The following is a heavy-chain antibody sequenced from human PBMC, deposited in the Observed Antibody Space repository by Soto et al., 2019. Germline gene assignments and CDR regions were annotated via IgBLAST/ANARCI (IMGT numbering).Heavy chain of an antibody. D-gene: IGHD3-9*01. CDR1: GGSISSGGYY. Sequence: SETLSLTCTVSGGSISSGGYYWSWIRQHPGKGLEWIGYIYYSGSTYYNPSLKSRVTISVDTSKNQFSLKLSSVTAADTAVYSCARVLRYFDWHGGAFDSWGQGTMVTVSS. V-gene: IGHV4-31*03. CDR2: IYYSGST. J-gene: IGHJ3*02. CDR3: ARVLRYFDWHGGAFDS.